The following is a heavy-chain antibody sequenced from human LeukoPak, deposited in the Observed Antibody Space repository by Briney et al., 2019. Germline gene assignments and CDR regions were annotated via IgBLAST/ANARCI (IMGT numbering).Heavy chain of an antibody. J-gene: IGHJ4*02. Sequence: GESLKISCKGSGYSFSSYWIGWVRQMPGKGLEWMGIIYPGDSDTKYSPSFQGQVTISADKSISTAYLQWSSLKASDAAIYYCTRRLGAVAGIDYWGQGTLVTVSS. CDR2: IYPGDSDT. V-gene: IGHV5-51*01. D-gene: IGHD6-19*01. CDR3: TRRLGAVAGIDY. CDR1: GYSFSSYW.